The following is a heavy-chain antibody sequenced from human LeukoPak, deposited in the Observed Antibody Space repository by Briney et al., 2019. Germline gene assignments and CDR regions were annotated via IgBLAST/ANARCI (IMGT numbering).Heavy chain of an antibody. D-gene: IGHD3-22*01. V-gene: IGHV3-23*01. CDR1: GFSFSSYA. CDR3: AKDFYDSSGSRYDY. Sequence: GGSLRLSCPASGFSFSSYAMSWVRQAPGVGLEWVSEIGGGGSRTWHADSVRGPFNISRDNSKNTLFMQMNSLRAEDTAVYYCAKDFYDSSGSRYDYWGQGTLVTVSS. CDR2: IGGGGSRT. J-gene: IGHJ4*02.